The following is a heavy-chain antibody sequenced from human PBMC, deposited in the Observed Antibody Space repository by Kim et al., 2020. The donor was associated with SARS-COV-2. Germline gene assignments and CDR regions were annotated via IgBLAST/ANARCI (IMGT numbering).Heavy chain of an antibody. CDR1: GFTVSSNY. CDR2: IYSGGST. Sequence: GGSLRLSCAASGFTVSSNYMSWVRQAPGKGLEWVSVIYSGGSTSYANALKGRFTISRDNNKNTLYLQMNSLRAEDTAVYYCARGETGPRYFDLWGRGTLVTVSS. D-gene: IGHD3-9*01. V-gene: IGHV3-53*01. J-gene: IGHJ2*01. CDR3: ARGETGPRYFDL.